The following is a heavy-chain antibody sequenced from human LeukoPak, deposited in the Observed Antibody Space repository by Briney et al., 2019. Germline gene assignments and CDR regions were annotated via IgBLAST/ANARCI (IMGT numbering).Heavy chain of an antibody. CDR1: GYTFTSYG. D-gene: IGHD3-10*01. CDR3: ARVRSLGDYGSGSYFGSDGY. J-gene: IGHJ4*02. V-gene: IGHV1-18*01. Sequence: ASVKVSCKASGYTFTSYGISWVRRAPGQGLEWMGWISAYNGNTNYAQKLQGRVTMTTDTSTSTAYMELRSLRSDDTAVYYCARVRSLGDYGSGSYFGSDGYWGQGTLVTVSS. CDR2: ISAYNGNT.